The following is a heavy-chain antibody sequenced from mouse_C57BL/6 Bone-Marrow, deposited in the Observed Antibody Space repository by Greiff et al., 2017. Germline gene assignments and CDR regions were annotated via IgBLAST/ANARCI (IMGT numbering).Heavy chain of an antibody. Sequence: QVQLQQSGAELVKPGASVKMSCTASGYTFTRYWLTWVKQRPGQGLEWIGDIYPGSGSTNYNVKFKSTATLTVDTSSSTAYMQLSSLTSEDSAVYYCAYADYGSGLCYWGQGTTLTVSS. CDR2: IYPGSGST. CDR1: GYTFTRYW. V-gene: IGHV1-55*01. J-gene: IGHJ2*01. D-gene: IGHD1-1*01. CDR3: AYADYGSGLCY.